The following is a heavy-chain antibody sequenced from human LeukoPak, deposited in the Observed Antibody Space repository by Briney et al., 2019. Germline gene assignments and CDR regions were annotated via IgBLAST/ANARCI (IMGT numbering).Heavy chain of an antibody. Sequence: TSETLSLTCAVYGGSFSGYYWSWIRQPPGKGLEWIGEINHSGSTNYNPSLKSRVTISVDTSKNQFSLKLSSVTAADTAVYYCATRRLSIAAEDYWGQGTLVTVSS. V-gene: IGHV4-34*01. CDR3: ATRRLSIAAEDY. J-gene: IGHJ4*02. CDR2: INHSGST. D-gene: IGHD6-25*01. CDR1: GGSFSGYY.